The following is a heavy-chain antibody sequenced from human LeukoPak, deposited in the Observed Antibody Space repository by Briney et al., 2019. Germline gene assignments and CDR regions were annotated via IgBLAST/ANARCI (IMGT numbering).Heavy chain of an antibody. CDR2: ISSSGSTI. J-gene: IGHJ5*02. V-gene: IGHV3-11*04. D-gene: IGHD3-10*01. CDR1: GFTLSDYY. CDR3: AGEHGSGSHLPES. Sequence: PGGSLRLSCAASGFTLSDYYMSWIRQAPGKGLEWVSYISSSGSTIYYADSVKGRFTISRDNAKNSLYLQMNSLRAEDTAVYYCAGEHGSGSHLPESWGQGTLVTVSS.